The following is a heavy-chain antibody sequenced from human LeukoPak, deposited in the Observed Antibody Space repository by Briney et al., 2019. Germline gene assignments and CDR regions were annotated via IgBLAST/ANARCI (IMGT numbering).Heavy chain of an antibody. D-gene: IGHD6-19*01. CDR1: GFTFSSYA. J-gene: IGHJ4*02. V-gene: IGHV3-30-3*01. CDR3: ARDFRSIAVAGTPFDY. CDR2: ISYDGSNK. Sequence: PGGSLRLSCAASGFTFSSYAMHWVRQAPGKGLEWVAVISYDGSNKYYADSVKGRFTISRDNSKNTLYLQMNSLRAEDTAVYYCARDFRSIAVAGTPFDYWGQGTLVTVSS.